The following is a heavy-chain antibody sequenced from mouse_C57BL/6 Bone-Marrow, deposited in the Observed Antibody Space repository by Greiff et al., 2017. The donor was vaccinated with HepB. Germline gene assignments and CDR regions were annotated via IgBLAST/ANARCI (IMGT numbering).Heavy chain of an antibody. J-gene: IGHJ3*01. CDR1: GYTFTTYW. CDR2: INPGSGYT. D-gene: IGHD1-1*01. CDR3: ARAYGSYGFSY. Sequence: VKLQESGAELAKPGASVRLSCKASGYTFTTYWMHWVKQRPGQGLDWIGYINPGSGYTKYNQKFKDKATLTADKSSSTAYMQLSSLTYENSAVYFCARAYGSYGFSYWGQGTLVTVSA. V-gene: IGHV1-7*01.